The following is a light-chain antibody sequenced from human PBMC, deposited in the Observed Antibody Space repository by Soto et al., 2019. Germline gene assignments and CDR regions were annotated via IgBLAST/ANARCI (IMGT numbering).Light chain of an antibody. Sequence: EIVLTQSPATLSLSPGERATLSCRASQSVSSYLAWYQQKPGQAPRLLIYDASNRATGIPARFSGSGSGTDFTLNISSLEPEDFAVYYCQQRYSWPCPFGGGTKVEI. CDR2: DAS. CDR3: QQRYSWPCP. V-gene: IGKV3-11*01. J-gene: IGKJ4*01. CDR1: QSVSSY.